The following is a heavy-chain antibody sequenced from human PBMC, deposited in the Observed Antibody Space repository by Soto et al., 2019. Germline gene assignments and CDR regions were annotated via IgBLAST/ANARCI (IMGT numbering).Heavy chain of an antibody. CDR2: IYYSGST. V-gene: IGHV4-30-4*01. D-gene: IGHD3-9*01. J-gene: IGHJ5*02. Sequence: PSETLSLTCTVSGGSISSGDYYWSWIRQPPGKGLEWIGYIYYSGSTYYNPSLKSRVTISVDTSKNQFSLKLSSVTAADTAVYYCARGENYDILTGYPLEALGNWFDPWGQGTLVTVSS. CDR1: GGSISSGDYY. CDR3: ARGENYDILTGYPLEALGNWFDP.